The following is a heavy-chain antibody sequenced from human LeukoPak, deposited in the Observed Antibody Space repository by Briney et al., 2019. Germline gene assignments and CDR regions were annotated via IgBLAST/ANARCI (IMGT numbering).Heavy chain of an antibody. J-gene: IGHJ4*02. D-gene: IGHD3-22*01. CDR3: ARLVPYYYDSSGYYYFDY. CDR2: IYYSGST. V-gene: IGHV4-39*01. Sequence: SETLSLTCTVSGGSISSSSYYWGWIRQPPGKGLEWIGSIYYSGSTYYNPSLKSRVTISVDTSKNQFSLKLSSVTAADTAVYYCARLVPYYYDSSGYYYFDYWGQGTLVTVSP. CDR1: GGSISSSSYY.